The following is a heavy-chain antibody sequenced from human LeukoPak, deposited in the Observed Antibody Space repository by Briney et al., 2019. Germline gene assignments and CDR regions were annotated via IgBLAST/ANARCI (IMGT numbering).Heavy chain of an antibody. V-gene: IGHV4-34*01. CDR2: INHSGST. D-gene: IGHD5-18*01. CDR1: GGSFSGYY. J-gene: IGHJ2*01. CDR3: ARVRVQLWSSLNYWYFDL. Sequence: SETLSLTCAVYGGSFSGYYWSWIRQPPGKGLEWIGEINHSGSTNYNPSLKSRVTISVDTSKNQFSLKLSSVTAADTAVYYCARVRVQLWSSLNYWYFDLWGRGTLVTVSS.